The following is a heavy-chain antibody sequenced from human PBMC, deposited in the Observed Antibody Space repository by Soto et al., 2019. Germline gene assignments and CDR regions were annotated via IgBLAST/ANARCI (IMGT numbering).Heavy chain of an antibody. CDR2: IAYLGPA. CDR3: VGGYPWVGFAY. D-gene: IGHD6-13*01. J-gene: IGHJ4*02. CDR1: GGSMSTSDYY. V-gene: IGHV4-39*01. Sequence: LQLQESGPGLVKPSETLSLTCTVSGGSMSTSDYYWGWIRKTPGKGLEYIGNIAYLGPASYTPSLESRVTISTDTSKNQFSLKLSSVTATDTPVSICVGGYPWVGFAYWGQGNLFTVSS.